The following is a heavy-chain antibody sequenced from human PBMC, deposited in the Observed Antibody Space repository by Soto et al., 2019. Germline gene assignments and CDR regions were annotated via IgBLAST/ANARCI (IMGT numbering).Heavy chain of an antibody. CDR3: ARGRSFSYDSTPPPMFDP. CDR1: AFTFSSYW. V-gene: IGHV3-7*01. D-gene: IGHD3-10*01. Sequence: GGSLRLSCAASAFTFSSYWMAWVRQAPGRGLEWVANIKEDGAQKDYVDSVKGRFTISRQNAKNSVYLQMNSLRAGDTAFYYCARGRSFSYDSTPPPMFDPWGQGTLVTVSS. CDR2: IKEDGAQK. J-gene: IGHJ5*02.